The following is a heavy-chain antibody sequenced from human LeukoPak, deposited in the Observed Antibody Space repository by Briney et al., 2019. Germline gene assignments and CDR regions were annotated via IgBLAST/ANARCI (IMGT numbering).Heavy chain of an antibody. J-gene: IGHJ3*02. Sequence: SETLSLTCAVSGYSISSGYYWGCIRQPPGKGLEWIGSIYHSGSTYYNPSLKSRVTISVDTSKNQFSLKLSSLTAADTAVYYCARLRVVTEAFDIWGQGTMVTVSS. CDR3: ARLRVVTEAFDI. V-gene: IGHV4-38-2*01. CDR1: GYSISSGYY. CDR2: IYHSGST. D-gene: IGHD4-23*01.